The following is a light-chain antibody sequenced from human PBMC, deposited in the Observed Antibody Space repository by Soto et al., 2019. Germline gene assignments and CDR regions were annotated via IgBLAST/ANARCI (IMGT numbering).Light chain of an antibody. CDR2: GAS. V-gene: IGKV4-1*01. CDR1: QNVLYSPNYKNY. Sequence: DIVMTQSPDSLAVSLGERATINCKSSQNVLYSPNYKNYLAWYQQKPGQPPKLLIYGASTRESGVPDRFSGSGSGTDFTLTISSLQAEDVAVYYCQQHYNSPFTFGPGTKVDIK. CDR3: QQHYNSPFT. J-gene: IGKJ3*01.